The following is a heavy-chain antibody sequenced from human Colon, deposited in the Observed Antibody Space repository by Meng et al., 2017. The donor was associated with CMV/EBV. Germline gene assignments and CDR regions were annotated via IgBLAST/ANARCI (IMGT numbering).Heavy chain of an antibody. CDR3: AKGHIGNGFLYYFDY. CDR2: IYSGGST. J-gene: IGHJ4*02. V-gene: IGHV3-53*05. Sequence: GESLKISCAASGFTVSSNYMSWVRQAPGKGLEWVSVIYSGGSTYYADSVKGRFTISRDNSKNTLYLQMNSLRAEDTALYYCAKGHIGNGFLYYFDYWGQGTLVTVSS. D-gene: IGHD3-3*02. CDR1: GFTVSSNY.